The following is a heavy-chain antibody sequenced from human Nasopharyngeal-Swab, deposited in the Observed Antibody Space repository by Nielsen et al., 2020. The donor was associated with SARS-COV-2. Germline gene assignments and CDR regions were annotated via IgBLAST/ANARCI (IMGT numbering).Heavy chain of an antibody. CDR2: IYFGGNT. D-gene: IGHD6-25*01. J-gene: IGHJ6*02. V-gene: IGHV4-4*09. Sequence: SETLSLTCSVLGVSIGSYYWSWVRQPPGKGLEWLGFIYFGGNTKYNPSLKSRVTISVDKSKNQFSLDLSSVTAADTAVYYCARSSAQEAGHYYYYYDMNVWGQGTTVTVSS. CDR3: ARSSAQEAGHYYYYYDMNV. CDR1: GVSIGSYY.